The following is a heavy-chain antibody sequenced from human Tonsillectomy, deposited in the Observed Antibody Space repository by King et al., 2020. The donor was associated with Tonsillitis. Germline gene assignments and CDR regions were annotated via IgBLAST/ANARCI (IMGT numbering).Heavy chain of an antibody. D-gene: IGHD3-22*01. CDR2: INSAGHT. CDR3: AKDNVYYDSSGFDS. J-gene: IGHJ4*02. CDR1: GFNFNKFV. Sequence: VQLVESGGGLVQPGGSLRLSCAASGFNFNKFVMSWVRQAPGKGLEWVSSINSAGHTFCADSVKGRLTISRDNSKNTVNLQMDSLRAEDTAVYYCAKDNVYYDSSGFDSWGQGTLVTVSS. V-gene: IGHV3-23*04.